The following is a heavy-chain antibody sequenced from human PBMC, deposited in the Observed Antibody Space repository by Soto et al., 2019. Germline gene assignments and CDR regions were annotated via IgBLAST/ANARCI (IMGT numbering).Heavy chain of an antibody. CDR1: GFTFSDYY. V-gene: IGHV3-11*01. CDR2: ISSSGSTI. Sequence: VQLVESGGGLVKPGGSLRLSCAASGFTFSDYYMSWIRQAPGKGLEWVSYISSSGSTIYYADSVKGRFTISRDNAKNSLYLQMNSLRAEDTAVYYCARAVEYYDYIWGSYRWSYYFDYWGQGTLVTVSS. CDR3: ARAVEYYDYIWGSYRWSYYFDY. D-gene: IGHD3-16*02. J-gene: IGHJ4*02.